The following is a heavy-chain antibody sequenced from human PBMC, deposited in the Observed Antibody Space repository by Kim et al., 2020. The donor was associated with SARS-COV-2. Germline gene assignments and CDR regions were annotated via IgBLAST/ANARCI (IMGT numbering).Heavy chain of an antibody. J-gene: IGHJ5*02. V-gene: IGHV1-2*02. CDR1: GYTFTDYY. D-gene: IGHD3-3*01. CDR2: INPYSGDT. Sequence: ASVKVSCKASGYTFTDYYIHWVRQAPGQGLEWMGWINPYSGDTNYAQKFQGRVTMTRDTSISTPYVELSILRSDDTAVYYCSRSAHFWSGHYLDLWGQGTLITVSP. CDR3: SRSAHFWSGHYLDL.